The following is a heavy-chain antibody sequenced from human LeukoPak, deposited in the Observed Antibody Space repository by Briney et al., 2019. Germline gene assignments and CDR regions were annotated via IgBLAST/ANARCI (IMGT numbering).Heavy chain of an antibody. V-gene: IGHV3-7*05. CDR3: ARDYSSFDY. CDR2: IKQDGSEK. J-gene: IGHJ4*02. D-gene: IGHD6-13*01. Sequence: GGSLRLSCAASGSTFSSYWMSWVRQAPGKGLEWVANIKQDGSEKYYVDSVKGRFTISRDNAKNSLYLQMNSLRAEDTAVYYCARDYSSFDYWGQGTLVTVSS. CDR1: GSTFSSYW.